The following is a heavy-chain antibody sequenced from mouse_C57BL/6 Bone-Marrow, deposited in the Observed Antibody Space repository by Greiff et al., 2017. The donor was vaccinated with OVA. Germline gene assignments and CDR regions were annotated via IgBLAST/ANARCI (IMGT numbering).Heavy chain of an antibody. CDR2: ISNGGGST. J-gene: IGHJ2*01. Sequence: EVKVIESGGGLVQPGGSLKLSCAASGFTFSDYYMYWVRQTPEKRLEWVAYISNGGGSTYYPDTVKGRFTISRDNAKNTLYLQMSRLKSEDTAMYYCARQGYGSSLFDYWGQGTTLTVSS. D-gene: IGHD1-1*01. CDR1: GFTFSDYY. V-gene: IGHV5-12*01. CDR3: ARQGYGSSLFDY.